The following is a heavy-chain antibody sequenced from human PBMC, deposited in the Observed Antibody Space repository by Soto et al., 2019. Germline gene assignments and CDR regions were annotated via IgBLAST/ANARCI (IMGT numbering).Heavy chain of an antibody. CDR2: MNPNSGNT. D-gene: IGHD2-2*01. Sequence: QVQLVQSGAEVKKPGASVKVSCKASGYTFTSYDINWVRQATGQGLEWMGWMNPNSGNTGYAQKFQGRVTMTRNTSISTAYMELSSLRSEDTAVYYCARGRGIVLVPAHYGMDVWGQGTTVTVSS. V-gene: IGHV1-8*01. CDR1: GYTFTSYD. J-gene: IGHJ6*02. CDR3: ARGRGIVLVPAHYGMDV.